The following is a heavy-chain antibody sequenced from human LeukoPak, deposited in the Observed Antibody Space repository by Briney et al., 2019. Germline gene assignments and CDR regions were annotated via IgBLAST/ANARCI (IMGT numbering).Heavy chain of an antibody. V-gene: IGHV3-11*04. J-gene: IGHJ6*04. CDR2: ISSSGSTI. CDR1: GYSISSGYY. Sequence: LSLTCTVSGYSISSGYYMSWIRQAPGKGLEWVSYISSSGSTIYYADSVKGRFTISRDNAKNSLYLQMNSLRAEDTAVYYCAELGITMIGGVWGKGTTVTISS. CDR3: AELGITMIGGV. D-gene: IGHD3-10*02.